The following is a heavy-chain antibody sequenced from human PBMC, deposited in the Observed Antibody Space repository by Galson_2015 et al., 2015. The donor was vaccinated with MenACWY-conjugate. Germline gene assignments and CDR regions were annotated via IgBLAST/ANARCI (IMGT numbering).Heavy chain of an antibody. J-gene: IGHJ3*02. Sequence: SLRLSCAASGFTVSSNYMSWVRQAPGKGLEWVSVIYSGGSTYYADSVKGRFTISRDNSKNALYLQMNSLRAEDTAVYYCARDSGFGELLNAFDIWAKGQWSPSLQ. V-gene: IGHV3-66*02. CDR2: IYSGGST. CDR3: ARDSGFGELLNAFDI. CDR1: GFTVSSNY. D-gene: IGHD3-10*01.